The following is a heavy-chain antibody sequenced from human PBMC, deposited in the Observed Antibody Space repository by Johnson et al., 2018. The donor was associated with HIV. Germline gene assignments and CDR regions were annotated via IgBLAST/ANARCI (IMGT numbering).Heavy chain of an antibody. Sequence: EEQLVESGGGLVQPGGSLKLSCAASGFFFSGSAMHWVRQASGKGLEWVGRIRSKANNYATTYAASLKGRFTISRDDSKNTAYLQMNSLKTEDTAVYYCSYAFDIWGQGTMVTVSS. CDR2: IRSKANNYAT. J-gene: IGHJ3*02. CDR3: SYAFDI. V-gene: IGHV3-73*01. CDR1: GFFFSGSA.